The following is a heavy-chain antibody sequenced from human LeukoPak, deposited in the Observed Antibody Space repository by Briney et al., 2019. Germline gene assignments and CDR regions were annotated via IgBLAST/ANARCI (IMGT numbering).Heavy chain of an antibody. V-gene: IGHV7-4-1*02. J-gene: IGHJ6*03. Sequence: ASVKVSCKASGYTFTTYAMNWVRQAPGQGLEWMGWINTNTGNPTYAQGFTGRFVFSLDTSVSTAYLQISSLKAEDTAVYYCARGSSSSFFYYYYYMDVWGKGTTVTVSS. D-gene: IGHD6-6*01. CDR3: ARGSSSSFFYYYYYMDV. CDR2: INTNTGNP. CDR1: GYTFTTYA.